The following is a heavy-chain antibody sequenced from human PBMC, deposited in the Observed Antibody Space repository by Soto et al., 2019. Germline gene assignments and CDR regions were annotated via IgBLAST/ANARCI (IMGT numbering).Heavy chain of an antibody. J-gene: IGHJ6*03. CDR1: GGSFSGYY. D-gene: IGHD6-19*01. CDR3: ARGGDSSGWYPWYYYYMDV. V-gene: IGHV4-34*01. Sequence: SETLSLTCAVYGGSFSGYYWSWIRQPPGKGLEWIGEINHSGSTNYNPSLKSRVAISVDTSKNQFSLKLSSVTAADTAVYYCARGGDSSGWYPWYYYYMDVWGKGTTVTVSS. CDR2: INHSGST.